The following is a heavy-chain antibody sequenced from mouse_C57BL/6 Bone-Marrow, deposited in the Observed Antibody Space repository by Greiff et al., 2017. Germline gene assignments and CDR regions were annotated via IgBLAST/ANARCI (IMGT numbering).Heavy chain of an antibody. D-gene: IGHD3-2*02. CDR2: IWWDDDK. CDR1: GFSLSTFGMG. Sequence: QVTLKESGPGILQPSQTLSLTCSFSGFSLSTFGMGVGWIRQPSGKGLEWLAHIWWDDDKYYNQALKSRLITSKDTSKNQVFLKLANVDTADTATYYCARLQLRLLAWFAYWGQGTLVTVSA. V-gene: IGHV8-8*01. J-gene: IGHJ3*01. CDR3: ARLQLRLLAWFAY.